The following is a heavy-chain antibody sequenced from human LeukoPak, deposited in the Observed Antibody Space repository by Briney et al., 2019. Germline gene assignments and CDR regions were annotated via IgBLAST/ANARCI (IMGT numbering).Heavy chain of an antibody. CDR1: GGSFSVYY. V-gene: IGHV4-34*01. CDR3: ARGGSYYDFWSGRAPFTR. D-gene: IGHD3-3*01. J-gene: IGHJ4*02. Sequence: SETVSLTCVVYGGSFSVYYWSWTRQPPGKGREWIGEIKHSGSTKYNAPLKSRVTISVDTYKRQFSLDLRYMPAGDTAVYQCARGGSYYDFWSGRAPFTRWVQGTLVSDSS. CDR2: IKHSGST.